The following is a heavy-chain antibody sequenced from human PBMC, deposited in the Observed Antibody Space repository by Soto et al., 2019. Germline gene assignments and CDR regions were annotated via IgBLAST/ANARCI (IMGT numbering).Heavy chain of an antibody. Sequence: QVQLVESGGGVVQPGRSLRLSCAASGFTFSTYGMHWVRQAPGKGLEWVALIWYDGSNKYYADSVKGRFTISRDNSKNTLYLQMDSMRAEDTAVYFCARGYYYDSSGYYPDYWGQGSLATVSS. CDR1: GFTFSTYG. CDR3: ARGYYYDSSGYYPDY. D-gene: IGHD3-22*01. J-gene: IGHJ4*02. V-gene: IGHV3-33*01. CDR2: IWYDGSNK.